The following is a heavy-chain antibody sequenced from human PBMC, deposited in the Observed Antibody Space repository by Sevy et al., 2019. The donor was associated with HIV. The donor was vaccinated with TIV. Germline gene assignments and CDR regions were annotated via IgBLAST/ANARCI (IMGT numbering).Heavy chain of an antibody. V-gene: IGHV3-11*06. CDR3: ASDRRNYGGQYFDY. CDR1: GFTFSDYY. D-gene: IGHD1-7*01. CDR2: ISSGTTYT. Sequence: GGSLRLSCAASGFTFSDYYMSWIRHAPGKGLEWISDISSGTTYTNYADSVKGRFTISRDNSKKSLYLQMNSLRAEDTAVYYCASDRRNYGGQYFDYWGQGTLVTVSS. J-gene: IGHJ4*02.